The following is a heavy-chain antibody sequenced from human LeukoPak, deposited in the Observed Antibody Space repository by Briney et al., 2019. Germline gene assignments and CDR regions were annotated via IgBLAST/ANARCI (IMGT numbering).Heavy chain of an antibody. CDR3: AKSSGWYEDY. J-gene: IGHJ4*02. CDR1: GFTFSSYE. Sequence: PGGSLRLSCAASGFTFSSYEMNWVRRAPGKGLEWVSYISSSGSTIYYADSVKGRFTISRDNSKNTLYLQMNSLRAEDTAVYYCAKSSGWYEDYWGQGTLVTVSS. D-gene: IGHD6-19*01. V-gene: IGHV3-48*03. CDR2: ISSSGSTI.